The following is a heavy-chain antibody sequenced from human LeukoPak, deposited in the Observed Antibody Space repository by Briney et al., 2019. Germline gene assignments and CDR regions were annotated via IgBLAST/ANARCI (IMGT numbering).Heavy chain of an antibody. CDR1: GGSTSSYY. J-gene: IGHJ6*03. V-gene: IGHV4-4*07. D-gene: IGHD3-10*01. CDR2: IYTSGST. CDR3: ARARVRGGYYYYYMDV. Sequence: SETLSLTCTVSGGSTSSYYWSWIRQPAGKELEWIGRIYTSGSTNYNPSLKSRVTMSVDTSKNQFSLKLSSVTAADTAVYYCARARVRGGYYYYYMDVWGKGTTVTVSS.